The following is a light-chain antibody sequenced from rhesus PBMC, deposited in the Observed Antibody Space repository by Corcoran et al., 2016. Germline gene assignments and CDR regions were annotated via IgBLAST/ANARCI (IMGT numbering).Light chain of an antibody. Sequence: DIQMTQSPSSLSASVGDRVTITCRASQGISTYLNWYQQKPGKAPKRLIYKASSLVSGVPSRFSGSGSGTDFPLTISSLQPEEFATYYCLHYNRDPLTFGGGTKVEVK. CDR3: LHYNRDPLT. CDR2: KAS. CDR1: QGISTY. V-gene: IGKV1-43*02. J-gene: IGKJ4*01.